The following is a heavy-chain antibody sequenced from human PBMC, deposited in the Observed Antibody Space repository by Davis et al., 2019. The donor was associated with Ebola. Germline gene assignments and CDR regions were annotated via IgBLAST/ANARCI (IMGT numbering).Heavy chain of an antibody. J-gene: IGHJ6*02. CDR1: GYTFTGYY. CDR3: ARDAYCTGGVCYTTGYYYYGMDV. V-gene: IGHV1-2*04. D-gene: IGHD2-8*02. Sequence: ASVKVSCKASGYTFTGYYMHWVRQAPGQGLEWMGWINPNSGGTNYAQKFQGWVTMTRDTSISTAYMELSRLRSDDPAVYYCARDAYCTGGVCYTTGYYYYGMDVWGQGTTVTVSS. CDR2: INPNSGGT.